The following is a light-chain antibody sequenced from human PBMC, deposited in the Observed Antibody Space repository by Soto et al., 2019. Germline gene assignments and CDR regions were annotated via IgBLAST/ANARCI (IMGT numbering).Light chain of an antibody. CDR3: QQYNNWPPGT. J-gene: IGKJ2*02. CDR1: QSVSAN. Sequence: EIVMTQSPATLSVSPGERATLSCRASQSVSANLAWYRQKPGQAPRLLIYGPSTRATGIPARFSGSGSGTEFTLTISSLQSEDFAVYYCQQYNNWPPGTFGQGTKLEI. V-gene: IGKV3D-15*01. CDR2: GPS.